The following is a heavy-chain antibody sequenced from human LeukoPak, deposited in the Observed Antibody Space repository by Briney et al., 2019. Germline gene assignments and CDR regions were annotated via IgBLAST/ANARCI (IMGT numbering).Heavy chain of an antibody. J-gene: IGHJ4*02. CDR3: EKAGNHIVLVRGHFEY. CDR2: ISGRRDST. Sequence: GGSLRLSCAASGFTFSNYAVSWVRQAPGKGLECVSAISGRRDSTYYGDSVKGRFTISRDKSKNMLYLQMNSLRAEYTAVYYCEKAGNHIVLVRGHFEYWGQGTLVTVSS. CDR1: GFTFSNYA. V-gene: IGHV3-23*01. D-gene: IGHD2-21*01.